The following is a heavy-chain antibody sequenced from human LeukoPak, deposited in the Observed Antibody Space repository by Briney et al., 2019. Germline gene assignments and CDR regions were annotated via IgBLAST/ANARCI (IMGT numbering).Heavy chain of an antibody. CDR2: IYSSGST. CDR3: AKSGGYGLIDY. J-gene: IGHJ4*02. Sequence: SETLSLTCTVSGASIRGSGYYWGWTGQPPGKGLDWIGSIYSSGSTYYNASLQSRVTISIETSKNQISLRLNSVTAADTAMYYCAKSGGYGLIDYWGQGTLVTVSS. V-gene: IGHV4-39*01. D-gene: IGHD1-26*01. CDR1: GASIRGSGYY.